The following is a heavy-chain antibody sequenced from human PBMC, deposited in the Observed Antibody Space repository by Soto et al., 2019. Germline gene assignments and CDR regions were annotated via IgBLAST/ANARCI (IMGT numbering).Heavy chain of an antibody. D-gene: IGHD1-26*01. J-gene: IGHJ4*02. Sequence: GGSLRLSCAVSGIIFTGYGMHWVRQVPGKGLEWVAVIRFDGSNIYYADFVKGRFTISRDNSKNTLYLQMNSLRAEDTAVYYCVRDGVGATVFFGYFDYWGQGALVTVSS. CDR3: VRDGVGATVFFGYFDY. CDR1: GIIFTGYG. V-gene: IGHV3-33*01. CDR2: IRFDGSNI.